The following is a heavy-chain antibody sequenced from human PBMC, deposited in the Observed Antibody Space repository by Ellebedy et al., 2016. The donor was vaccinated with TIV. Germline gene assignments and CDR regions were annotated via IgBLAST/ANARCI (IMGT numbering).Heavy chain of an antibody. J-gene: IGHJ4*02. CDR3: ARGGGAVAALIDY. CDR1: GGTFSSYA. V-gene: IGHV1-69*04. D-gene: IGHD6-19*01. CDR2: IIPILGIA. Sequence: AASVKVSCKASGGTFSSYAISWVRQAPGQGLEWMGRIIPILGIANYAQKFQGRVTITADKSTSTAYMELSSLRSEDTAVYYCARGGGAVAALIDYWGQGTLVTVSS.